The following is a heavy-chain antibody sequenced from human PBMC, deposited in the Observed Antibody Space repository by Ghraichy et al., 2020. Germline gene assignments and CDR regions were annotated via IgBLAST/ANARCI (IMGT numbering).Heavy chain of an antibody. J-gene: IGHJ6*03. CDR2: ISDGGGRT. V-gene: IGHV3-23*01. CDR3: AKVRGGSYCTSTTCPYMDV. Sequence: GGSLRLSCAASGFTFSSYAMSWVRQAPRKGLEWVSTISDGGGRTYYADSVRGRFTISRDNSKNTLYLQMNSLRAEDTAVFYCAKVRGGSYCTSTTCPYMDVWGKGTTVTGSS. D-gene: IGHD2-2*01. CDR1: GFTFSSYA.